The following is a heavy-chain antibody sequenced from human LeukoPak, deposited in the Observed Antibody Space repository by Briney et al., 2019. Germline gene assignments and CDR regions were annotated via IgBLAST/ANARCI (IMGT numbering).Heavy chain of an antibody. Sequence: SETLSLTCAVYGGSFSGYYWSWIRQPPEKGLEWIGEINHSGSTNYNPSLKSRVTISVDTSKNQFSLKLSSVTAADTAVYYCARHRWLGYCSGGSCYFSGDFDYWGQGTLVTVSS. V-gene: IGHV4-34*01. J-gene: IGHJ4*02. CDR2: INHSGST. CDR1: GGSFSGYY. D-gene: IGHD2-15*01. CDR3: ARHRWLGYCSGGSCYFSGDFDY.